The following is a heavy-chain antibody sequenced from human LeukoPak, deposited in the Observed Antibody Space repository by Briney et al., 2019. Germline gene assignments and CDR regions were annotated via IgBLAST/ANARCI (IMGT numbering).Heavy chain of an antibody. CDR1: GFTSSSYW. CDR2: IRSKANGGTT. CDR3: TRDKILGYCSSTSCPEGAFDY. J-gene: IGHJ4*02. D-gene: IGHD2-2*01. V-gene: IGHV3-49*04. Sequence: GGSLRLSCAASGFTSSSYWMSWVRQAPGKGLEWVGFIRSKANGGTTEYAASVKGRFTISRDDSKSIAYLQMNSLKTEDTAVYYCTRDKILGYCSSTSCPEGAFDYWGQGTLVTVSS.